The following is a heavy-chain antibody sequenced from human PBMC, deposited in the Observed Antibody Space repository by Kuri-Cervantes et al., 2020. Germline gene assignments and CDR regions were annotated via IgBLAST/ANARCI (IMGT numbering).Heavy chain of an antibody. D-gene: IGHD6-13*01. J-gene: IGHJ4*02. CDR1: GGSISSSSYY. V-gene: IGHV4-39*07. Sequence: SETLSLTCTVSGGSISSSSYYWGWIRQPPGKGLEWIGSIYYSGSTYYNPSLKSRVTISVDTSKNQFSLKLSSVTAADTAVYYCARGGYSDSTLWGQGTLVTVSS. CDR2: IYYSGST. CDR3: ARGGYSDSTL.